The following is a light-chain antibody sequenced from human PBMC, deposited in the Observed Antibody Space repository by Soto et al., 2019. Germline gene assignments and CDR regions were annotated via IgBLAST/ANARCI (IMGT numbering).Light chain of an antibody. CDR2: GNT. V-gene: IGLV1-40*01. CDR1: SSNIGAPFD. J-gene: IGLJ2*01. Sequence: QSVLTQPPSVSGAPGQRVTISCTGSSSNIGAPFDVHWYQQLPGTAPKLLIFGNTNRPSGVPDRFSGSRSGTSASLAITGLQAEDEADYYCQSYDSSLSVVLFGGGTKLTVL. CDR3: QSYDSSLSVVL.